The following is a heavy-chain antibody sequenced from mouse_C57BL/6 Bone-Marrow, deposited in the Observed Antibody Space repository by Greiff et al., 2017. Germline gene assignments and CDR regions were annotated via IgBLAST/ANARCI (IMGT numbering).Heavy chain of an antibody. J-gene: IGHJ3*01. CDR3: ARPIITAGWFAY. CDR2: IWWDDAK. CDR1: GFSLSTFGMG. V-gene: IGHV8-8*01. Sequence: QVTLKESGPGLLQPSQTLSLTCSFSGFSLSTFGMGVGWIRQPPGKGLEWLAHIWWDDAKYYNPALKSRLTISKDTSKNQVFLKIANVDTADTATYYCARPIITAGWFAYWGQGTLVTVSS. D-gene: IGHD1-1*01.